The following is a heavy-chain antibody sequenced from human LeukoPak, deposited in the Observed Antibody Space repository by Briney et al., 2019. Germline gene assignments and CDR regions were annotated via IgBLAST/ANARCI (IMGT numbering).Heavy chain of an antibody. D-gene: IGHD5-12*01. CDR2: IYYSGST. V-gene: IGHV4-61*01. CDR1: GGSISSSSYY. J-gene: IGHJ4*02. Sequence: KSSETLSLTCTVSGGSISSSSYYWTWIRQPPGKGLEWIGYIYYSGSTNYNPSLKSRVTISVDTSKKQFSLKLSSVTAADTAVYYCARVGYNGYGALDYWGQGTLVTVSS. CDR3: ARVGYNGYGALDY.